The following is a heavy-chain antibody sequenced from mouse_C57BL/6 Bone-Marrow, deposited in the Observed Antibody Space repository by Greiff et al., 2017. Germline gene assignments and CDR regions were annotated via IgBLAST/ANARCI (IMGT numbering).Heavy chain of an antibody. CDR1: GFNINDDY. Sequence: EVKLVESGAELVRPGASVKLSCTASGFNINDDYMHWVKQSLEQGLEWIGWIDPENGDTAYASKFQGKATITADTSSNPAYLQLSSLTSEDTAVYDCTPITTVGGGYCDVWGTGTTVTVSS. V-gene: IGHV14-4*01. CDR2: IDPENGDT. J-gene: IGHJ1*03. D-gene: IGHD1-1*01. CDR3: TPITTVGGGYCDV.